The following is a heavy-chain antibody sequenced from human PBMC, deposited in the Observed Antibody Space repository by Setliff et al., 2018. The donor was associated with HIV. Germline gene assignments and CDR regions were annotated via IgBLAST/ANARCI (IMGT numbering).Heavy chain of an antibody. Sequence: PSETLSLTCTVSDASISNYHWSWIRQPPGKGLEWIGYINDSGTTNYNPSLESRVTMLIDMSKNQLSLKLSSVTAADTAVYFCARGPIRYSSGVRWFLGVESWYSGIDYWGQGTRVTVSS. J-gene: IGHJ4*02. V-gene: IGHV4-59*12. CDR2: INDSGTT. D-gene: IGHD2-15*01. CDR1: DASISNYH. CDR3: ARGPIRYSSGVRWFLGVESWYSGIDY.